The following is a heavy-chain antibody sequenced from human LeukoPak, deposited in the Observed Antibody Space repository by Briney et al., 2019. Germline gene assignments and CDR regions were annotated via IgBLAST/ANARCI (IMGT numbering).Heavy chain of an antibody. CDR1: GGSISSYY. CDR3: ARDSARIAAAGTFDP. J-gene: IGHJ5*02. D-gene: IGHD6-13*01. V-gene: IGHV4-59*01. CDR2: IYYSGST. Sequence: RPSETLSLTCTVSGGSISSYYWSWIRQPPGKGLEWIGYIYYSGSTNYNPSLKSRVTISVDTSKSQFSLKLSSVTAADTAVYYCARDSARIAAAGTFDPWGQGTLVTVSS.